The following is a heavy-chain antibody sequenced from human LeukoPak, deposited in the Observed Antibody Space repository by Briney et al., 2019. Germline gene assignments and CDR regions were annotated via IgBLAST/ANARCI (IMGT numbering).Heavy chain of an antibody. D-gene: IGHD6-19*01. CDR2: IYYSGST. CDR3: ARRGVAGHPFDY. J-gene: IGHJ4*02. V-gene: IGHV4-59*08. Sequence: SSETLSLTCTVSGGSISSYYWSWNRQPPGKGLEWIGYIYYSGSTNYNPSLKSRVTISVDTSKNQFSLKLSSVTAADTAVYYCARRGVAGHPFDYWGQGTLVTVSS. CDR1: GGSISSYY.